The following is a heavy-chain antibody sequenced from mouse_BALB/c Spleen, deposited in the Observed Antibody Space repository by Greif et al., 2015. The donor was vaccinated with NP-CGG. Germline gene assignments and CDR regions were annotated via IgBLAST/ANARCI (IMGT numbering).Heavy chain of an antibody. CDR2: ISTYYGDA. CDR3: ARSLITTGYYSDY. V-gene: IGHV1S137*01. D-gene: IGHD2-4*01. Sequence: QVQLQQSGAELVRPGVSVKISCKGSGYTFTDYAMHWVKQSHARSLEWIGVISTYYGDASYNQKFKGKATMTVDKSSSTAYMELARLTSEDSAIYYCARSLITTGYYSDYWGQGTTLTVSS. CDR1: GYTFTDYA. J-gene: IGHJ2*01.